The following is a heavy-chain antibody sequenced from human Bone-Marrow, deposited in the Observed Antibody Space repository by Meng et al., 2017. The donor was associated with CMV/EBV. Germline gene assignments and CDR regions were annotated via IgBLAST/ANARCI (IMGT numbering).Heavy chain of an antibody. D-gene: IGHD3-3*01. J-gene: IGHJ4*02. V-gene: IGHV3-21*01. Sequence: GESLKISCAASGFTFSSYSMNWVRQAPGKGLEWVSSISSSSYIYYADSVKGRFTISRDNAKNSLYLQMNSLRAEDTAVYYCARDPSPNDFWSGYYSYFDYWGQGTLVTVSS. CDR2: ISSSSYI. CDR1: GFTFSSYS. CDR3: ARDPSPNDFWSGYYSYFDY.